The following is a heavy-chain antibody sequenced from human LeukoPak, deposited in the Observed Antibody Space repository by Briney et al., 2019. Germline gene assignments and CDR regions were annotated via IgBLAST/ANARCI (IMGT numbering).Heavy chain of an antibody. Sequence: PGGSLRLSCAASGFTFSSYNMNWVRQAPGKGLEWVSYISSSSTTIYYADSVKGRFTISRDNAKNSLYLQMNSLRAEDTALYYCARYRFVVGATDSFDIWGQGTMVTVSS. V-gene: IGHV3-48*04. CDR3: ARYRFVVGATDSFDI. D-gene: IGHD1-26*01. J-gene: IGHJ3*02. CDR1: GFTFSSYN. CDR2: ISSSSTTI.